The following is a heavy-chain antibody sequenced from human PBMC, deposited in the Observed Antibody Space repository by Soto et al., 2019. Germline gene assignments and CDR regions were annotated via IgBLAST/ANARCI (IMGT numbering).Heavy chain of an antibody. CDR3: ARRYDSSGYYYVALGF. CDR1: GYTFTSYA. J-gene: IGHJ4*02. D-gene: IGHD3-22*01. Sequence: ASVKVSCKASGYTFTSYAMHWVRQAPGQRLEWMGWINAGNGNTKYSQKFQGRVTITRDTSASTAYMELSSLRSEDTAVYYCARRYDSSGYYYVALGFWGRGTLVTVSS. CDR2: INAGNGNT. V-gene: IGHV1-3*01.